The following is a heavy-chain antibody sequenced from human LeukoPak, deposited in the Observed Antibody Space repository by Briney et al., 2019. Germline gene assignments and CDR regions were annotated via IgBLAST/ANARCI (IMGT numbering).Heavy chain of an antibody. D-gene: IGHD6-6*01. V-gene: IGHV1-18*04. CDR2: ISAYNGNT. Sequence: GASVKVSCKASGYTFTGYYMHWVRQAPGQGLEWMGWISAYNGNTNYAQKFQGRVTMTRDTSTSTAYMELRSLRSDDTAVYFCARDWGVEARPGYMDVWGKGTTVTVSS. J-gene: IGHJ6*03. CDR1: GYTFTGYY. CDR3: ARDWGVEARPGYMDV.